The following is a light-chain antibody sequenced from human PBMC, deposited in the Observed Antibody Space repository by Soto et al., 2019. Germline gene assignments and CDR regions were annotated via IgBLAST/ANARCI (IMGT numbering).Light chain of an antibody. CDR1: QTVTSSN. Sequence: EFVLTQSPDTLSLPPGERATLSCRASQTVTSSNVAGYQQKPGEAPRPLVYGPSHRATGVPDRFSGSGSETHFSLTIIRLEPEDFAVYYCQRYVDSLAGTFGPGTKVEI. V-gene: IGKV3-20*01. CDR3: QRYVDSLAGT. J-gene: IGKJ1*01. CDR2: GPS.